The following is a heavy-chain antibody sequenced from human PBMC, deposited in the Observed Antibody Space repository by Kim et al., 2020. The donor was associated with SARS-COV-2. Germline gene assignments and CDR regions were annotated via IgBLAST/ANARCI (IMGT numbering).Heavy chain of an antibody. CDR2: SNWNSDTI. CDR3: AKMGAVKSYFFYGMDF. Sequence: GGSLRLSCAASGFISGDYAMHWVRQVPGKGLEWVSGSNWNSDTIGYADSVKGRFTISRDNTNKSLYLQMNGLRPEDTALYYGAKMGAVKSYFFYGMDFWG. J-gene: IGHJ6*01. V-gene: IGHV3-9*02. D-gene: IGHD1-26*01. CDR1: GFISGDYA.